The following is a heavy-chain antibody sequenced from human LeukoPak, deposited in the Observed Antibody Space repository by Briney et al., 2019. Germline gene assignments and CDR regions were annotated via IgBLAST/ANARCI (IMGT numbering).Heavy chain of an antibody. D-gene: IGHD1-14*01. Sequence: PSETLSLTCTVSGGSISSYYWSWIRQPPGKGLEWIGYIYYSGSTNYNPSLKSRVTISVDTSKNQFSLKLGSVTAADTAVYYCARATGAGFDPWGQGTLVTVSS. CDR3: ARATGAGFDP. V-gene: IGHV4-59*01. J-gene: IGHJ5*02. CDR1: GGSISSYY. CDR2: IYYSGST.